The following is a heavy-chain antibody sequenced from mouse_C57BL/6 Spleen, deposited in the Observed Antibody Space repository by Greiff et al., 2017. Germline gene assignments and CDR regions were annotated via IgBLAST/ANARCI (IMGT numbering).Heavy chain of an antibody. CDR1: GYTFTSYW. CDR2: IHPNSGST. J-gene: IGHJ2*01. CDR3: AARNWAFFDY. V-gene: IGHV1-64*01. D-gene: IGHD4-1*01. Sequence: VQLQQPGAELVKPGASVKLSCKASGYTFTSYWMHWVKQRPGQGLEWIGMIHPNSGSTNYNEKFKSKATLTVDKASSTAYMQLSSLTSEDSAVYYCAARNWAFFDYWGTGTTLTVSS.